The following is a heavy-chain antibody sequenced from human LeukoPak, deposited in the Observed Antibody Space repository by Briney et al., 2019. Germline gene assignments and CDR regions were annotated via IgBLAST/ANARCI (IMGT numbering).Heavy chain of an antibody. CDR2: IYTSGST. Sequence: PSETLSLTCTVSGGSISSSSYYWGWIRQPAGKGLEWIGRIYTSGSTNYNPSLKSRVTISVDTSKNQFSLKLSSVTAADTAVYCCARHDSAAAGPAFDYWGQGTLVTVSS. CDR3: ARHDSAAAGPAFDY. CDR1: GGSISSSSYY. J-gene: IGHJ4*02. D-gene: IGHD6-13*01. V-gene: IGHV4-61*02.